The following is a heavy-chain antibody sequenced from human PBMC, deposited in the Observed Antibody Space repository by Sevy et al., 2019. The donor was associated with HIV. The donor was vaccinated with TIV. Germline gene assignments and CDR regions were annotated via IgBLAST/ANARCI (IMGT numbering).Heavy chain of an antibody. V-gene: IGHV3-7*01. J-gene: IGHJ5*02. CDR3: ARDSPGYGGYDH. Sequence: GGFLRLSCAASGFTFTTYWMTWVRQAPGQGLEWVANIKEDGSAKYYVDSVKGRFTISRDNAKNSLYLQVNSLRAEDTAVYYCARDSPGYGGYDHWGQGTLVTVSS. CDR1: GFTFTTYW. CDR2: IKEDGSAK. D-gene: IGHD5-12*01.